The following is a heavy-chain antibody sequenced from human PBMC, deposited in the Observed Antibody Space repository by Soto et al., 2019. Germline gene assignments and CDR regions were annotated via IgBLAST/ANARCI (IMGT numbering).Heavy chain of an antibody. Sequence: ETLSLTCAVYGGSFSGYYWSWIRQPPGKGLEWIGEINHSGSTNYNPSLKSRVTISVDTSKNQFSLKLSSVTAADTAVYYCARTETYYYDSSGTPGVDVWGQGTTVT. CDR1: GGSFSGYY. D-gene: IGHD3-22*01. J-gene: IGHJ6*02. CDR2: INHSGST. CDR3: ARTETYYYDSSGTPGVDV. V-gene: IGHV4-34*01.